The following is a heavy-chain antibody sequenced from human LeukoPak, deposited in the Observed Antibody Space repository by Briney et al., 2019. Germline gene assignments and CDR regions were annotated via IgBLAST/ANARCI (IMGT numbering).Heavy chain of an antibody. Sequence: SETLSLTCTVSGGSFSSSSHYWGWIRQPPGRGLEWIGSIYYSGVTHYIPSLKSRVTISADTSKNQFSLKLNSVTAADTAVYYCARGPYCGSTSCYRYYYYGMDVWGQGTTVTVSS. CDR2: IYYSGVT. V-gene: IGHV4-39*01. CDR3: ARGPYCGSTSCYRYYYYGMDV. CDR1: GGSFSSSSHY. J-gene: IGHJ6*02. D-gene: IGHD2-2*01.